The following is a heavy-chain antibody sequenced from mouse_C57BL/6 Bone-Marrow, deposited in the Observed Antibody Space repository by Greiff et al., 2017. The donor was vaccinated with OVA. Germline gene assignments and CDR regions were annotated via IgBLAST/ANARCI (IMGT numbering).Heavy chain of an antibody. D-gene: IGHD1-1*01. CDR3: ARLGGSSLDY. CDR1: GYSFTGYY. Sequence: EVQLQQSGPELVKPGASVKISCKASGYSFTGYYMNWVKQSPEKSLEWIGEINPSTGGTTYNQKFKAKATLTVDKSSSTAYMQLKSLTSEDSAVYYCARLGGSSLDYWGQGTTLTVSS. CDR2: INPSTGGT. J-gene: IGHJ2*01. V-gene: IGHV1-42*01.